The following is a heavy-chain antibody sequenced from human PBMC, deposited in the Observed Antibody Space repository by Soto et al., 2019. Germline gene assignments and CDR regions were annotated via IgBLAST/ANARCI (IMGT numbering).Heavy chain of an antibody. CDR1: GGTFSSYT. J-gene: IGHJ3*02. D-gene: IGHD3-22*01. V-gene: IGHV1-69*02. Sequence: SVKVSCKASGGTFSSYTISWVRPAPGQGLEWMGRIIPILGIANYAQKFQGRVTITADKSTSTAYMELSSLRSEDTAVYYCASGLADSSGYRAAFDIWGQGTMVTVSS. CDR3: ASGLADSSGYRAAFDI. CDR2: IIPILGIA.